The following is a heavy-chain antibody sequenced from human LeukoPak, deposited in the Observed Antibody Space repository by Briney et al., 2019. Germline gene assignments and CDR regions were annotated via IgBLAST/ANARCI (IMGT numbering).Heavy chain of an antibody. CDR2: MNPNSGNT. CDR3: ARGPQPPQSLRGDTDMVGKELTY. D-gene: IGHD5-18*01. V-gene: IGHV1-8*01. CDR1: GYTFTSYD. Sequence: ASVKVSCKASGYTFTSYDINWVRQATGQGLEWMGWMNPNSGNTGYAQKFQGRVTMTRNTSISTAYMELSSLRSEDTAVYYCARGPQPPQSLRGDTDMVGKELTYGGQGTLVPVPS. J-gene: IGHJ4*02.